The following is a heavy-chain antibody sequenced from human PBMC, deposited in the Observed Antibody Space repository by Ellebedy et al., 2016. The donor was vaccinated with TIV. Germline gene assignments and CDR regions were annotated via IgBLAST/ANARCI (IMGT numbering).Heavy chain of an antibody. Sequence: GESLKISCKGSGYSFTSYWIGWVRQMPGKGLEWMGIIYPGDSDTRYSPSFQGQVTISADKSISTAYLQWSSLKASDTAMYYCARGFMVRGVITQLDYWGQGTLVTVSS. CDR3: ARGFMVRGVITQLDY. V-gene: IGHV5-51*01. J-gene: IGHJ4*02. CDR2: IYPGDSDT. CDR1: GYSFTSYW. D-gene: IGHD3-10*01.